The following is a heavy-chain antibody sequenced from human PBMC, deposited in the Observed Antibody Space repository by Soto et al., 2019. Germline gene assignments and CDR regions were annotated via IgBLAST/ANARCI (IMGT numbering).Heavy chain of an antibody. D-gene: IGHD3-10*01. CDR3: ARKVPGDAMDV. CDR1: GFSLNNGRMG. CDR2: IFSSDEK. Sequence: QVTLKVSGPVLVKPTETLTLTCIVSGFSLNNGRMGVSWIRQPPGKALEWLAHIFSSDEKAFSTSLKGRLTISREASRSQVVLTLTNVDPLDTGTYFCARKVPGDAMDVWGQGTTVTVSS. V-gene: IGHV2-26*02. J-gene: IGHJ6*02.